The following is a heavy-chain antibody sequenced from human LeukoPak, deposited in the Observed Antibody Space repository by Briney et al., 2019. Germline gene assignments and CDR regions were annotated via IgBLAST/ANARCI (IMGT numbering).Heavy chain of an antibody. CDR3: SLARSEYHYGMDV. CDR1: GDSVSSISVA. CDR2: TYYRSKWYY. J-gene: IGHJ6*02. Sequence: SQTLSLTCAISGDSVSSISVAWNWIRQSPSRGLEWLGRTYYRSKWYYEYAISVKSRINISPDTSKNQFSLQLTSVTPEDTAVYYCSLARSEYHYGMDVWGQGTTVTVSS. V-gene: IGHV6-1*01.